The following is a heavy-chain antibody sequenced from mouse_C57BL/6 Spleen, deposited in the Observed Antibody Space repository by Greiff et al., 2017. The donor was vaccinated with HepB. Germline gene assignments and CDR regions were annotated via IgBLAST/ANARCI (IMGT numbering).Heavy chain of an antibody. CDR2: IHPNSGST. Sequence: QVQLQQPGAELVKPGASVKLSCKASGYTFTSYWMHWVKQRPGQGIEWIGMIHPNSGSTNFNEKFKSKATLTVDKSSSTAYMQLSSLTSEDSAVYYCARRNPWYFDVWGTGTTVTVSS. V-gene: IGHV1-64*01. J-gene: IGHJ1*03. CDR3: ARRNPWYFDV. CDR1: GYTFTSYW.